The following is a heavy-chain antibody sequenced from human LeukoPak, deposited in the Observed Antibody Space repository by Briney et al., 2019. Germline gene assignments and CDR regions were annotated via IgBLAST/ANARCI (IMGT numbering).Heavy chain of an antibody. CDR1: GFTFSSYW. CDR2: IKQDGSEK. Sequence: GGSLRLSCAASGFTFSSYWMSWVRQAAGKGLELVANIKQDGSEKYYVDSVKGRFTISRDNAKNSLYLQMNSLRAEDTAVYYCASDYYDFRSGYFDYWGQGTLVTVSS. V-gene: IGHV3-7*01. CDR3: ASDYYDFRSGYFDY. J-gene: IGHJ4*02. D-gene: IGHD3-3*01.